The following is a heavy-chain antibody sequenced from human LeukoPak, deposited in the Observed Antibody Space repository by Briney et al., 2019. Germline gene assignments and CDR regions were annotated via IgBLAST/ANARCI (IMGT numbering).Heavy chain of an antibody. D-gene: IGHD5-24*01. V-gene: IGHV4-39*01. J-gene: IGHJ4*02. CDR3: ARLEMATITSYYFDY. CDR1: GGSISSSSYY. CDR2: IYYSGST. Sequence: ETLSLTCTVSGGSISSSSYYWGWIRQPPGKGLEWIGSIYYSGSTYYNPSLKSRVTISVDTSKNQLSLKLSSVTAADTAVYYCARLEMATITSYYFDYWGQGTLVTVSS.